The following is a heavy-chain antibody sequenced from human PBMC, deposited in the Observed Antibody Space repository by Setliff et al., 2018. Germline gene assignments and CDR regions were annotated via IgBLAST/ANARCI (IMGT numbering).Heavy chain of an antibody. D-gene: IGHD6-19*01. CDR3: AKGRRISYSSGWLNWFDP. CDR2: ISGSGGST. V-gene: IGHV3-23*01. CDR1: GFTFSSYA. Sequence: GGSLRLSCAASGFTFSSYAMSWVRQAPGKGLEWGSAISGSGGSTYYADSVKGRFTISRDNSKNTLYLQMNSLRAEDTAVYYCAKGRRISYSSGWLNWFDPWGQGTLVTVSS. J-gene: IGHJ5*02.